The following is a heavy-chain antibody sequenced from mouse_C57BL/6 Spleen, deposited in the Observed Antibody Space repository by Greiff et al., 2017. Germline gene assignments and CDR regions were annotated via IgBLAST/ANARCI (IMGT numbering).Heavy chain of an antibody. CDR1: GFNIKDYY. J-gene: IGHJ3*01. V-gene: IGHV14-2*01. D-gene: IGHD1-1*01. CDR3: ARSLYDYGSSFAY. CDR2: IDPEDGET. Sequence: VQLKESGAELVKPGASVKLSCTASGFNIKDYYMHWVKQRTEQGLEWIGRIDPEDGETKYAPKFQGKATITADTSSNTAYVQLSSLTSEDTAVYYCARSLYDYGSSFAYWGQGTLVTVSA.